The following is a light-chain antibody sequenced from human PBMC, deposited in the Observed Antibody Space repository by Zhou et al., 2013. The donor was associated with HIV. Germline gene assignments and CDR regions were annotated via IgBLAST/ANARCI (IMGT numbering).Light chain of an antibody. V-gene: IGKV1-9*01. CDR2: ATS. J-gene: IGKJ2*01. CDR1: QGISNY. CDR3: QQLNSFPYT. Sequence: DIQLTQSPSFLSASVGDRVTITCRTSQGISNYLAWYQQKPGRAPNLLIYATSTVQNGVPSRFSGSGSGTEFTLTISSLQPEDFATYHCQQLNSFPYTFGQGTELEIK.